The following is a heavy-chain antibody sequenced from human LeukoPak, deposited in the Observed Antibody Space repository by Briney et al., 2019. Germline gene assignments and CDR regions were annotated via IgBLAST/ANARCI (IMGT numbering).Heavy chain of an antibody. CDR3: ARARNYYDSSDYYYEGDAFDI. V-gene: IGHV4-59*01. J-gene: IGHJ3*02. CDR1: GGSISSYH. D-gene: IGHD3-22*01. CDR2: IYYSGST. Sequence: SETLSLTCTVSGGSISSYHWSWIRQPPGKGLECIGYIYYSGSTHYNPSLKSRVTISVDTSKNQFSLRLSSVTAADTAVYFCARARNYYDSSDYYYEGDAFDIWGQGTMVTVSS.